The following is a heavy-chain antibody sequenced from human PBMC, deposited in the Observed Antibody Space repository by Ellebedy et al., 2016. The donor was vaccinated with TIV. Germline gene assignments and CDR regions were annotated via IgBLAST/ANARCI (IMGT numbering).Heavy chain of an antibody. V-gene: IGHV1-3*01. D-gene: IGHD2-2*01. Sequence: AASVKVSCKASGYTFSTYAIHWVRQAPGQSLAWMGWINAGNGNTKYSQKFQGSVTITGDTSASTAYLELSSLRSEDTAVYYCAIEDIVVLPGAIRSLDDWGQGTLVTVSS. CDR1: GYTFSTYA. CDR3: AIEDIVVLPGAIRSLDD. J-gene: IGHJ4*02. CDR2: INAGNGNT.